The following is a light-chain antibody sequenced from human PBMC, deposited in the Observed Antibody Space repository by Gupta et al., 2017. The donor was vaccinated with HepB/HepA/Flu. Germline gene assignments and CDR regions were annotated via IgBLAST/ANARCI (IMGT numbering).Light chain of an antibody. CDR1: QSVLYSSDNKNY. CDR2: WAS. J-gene: IGKJ4*01. V-gene: IGKV4-1*01. CDR3: QHYFTSPLT. Sequence: IVMTQSPAPLAVSLGERATINCKSSQSVLYSSDNKNYLAWYQQKPGQPPKLLIYWASTREAGVPDRFSGSGSGTDFTRTITSLQAEDVAVYYCQHYFTSPLTFGGGTKVEVK.